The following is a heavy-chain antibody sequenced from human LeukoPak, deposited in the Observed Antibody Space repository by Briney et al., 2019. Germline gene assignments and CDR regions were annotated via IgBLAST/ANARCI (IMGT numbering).Heavy chain of an antibody. CDR2: IAGSGGST. CDR1: GFTFSGYA. J-gene: IGHJ4*02. Sequence: GGSLPHLCVASGFTFSGYALSWVGQAPGKGLEWVSAIAGSGGSTYYADPVKGRFTISRDNSKNTLLLQMNSLRAEDTAVYHCAKDTSTYATSWSDYWGKRALVSVSS. CDR3: AKDTSTYATSWSDY. V-gene: IGHV3-23*01. D-gene: IGHD2-2*01.